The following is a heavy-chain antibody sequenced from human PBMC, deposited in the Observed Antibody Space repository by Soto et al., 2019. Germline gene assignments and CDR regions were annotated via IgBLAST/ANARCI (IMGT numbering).Heavy chain of an antibody. CDR1: GFTFSSYG. CDR2: IWYDGSNK. V-gene: IGHV3-33*01. J-gene: IGHJ3*02. Sequence: VQLVESGGGVVQPGRSLRLSCAASGFTFSSYGMHWVRQAPGKGLEWVAVIWYDGSNKYYADSVKGRFTISRDNSKNTLYLQMNSLRAEDTAVYYCARGTIAVAGHDAFDIWGQGTMVTVSS. CDR3: ARGTIAVAGHDAFDI. D-gene: IGHD6-19*01.